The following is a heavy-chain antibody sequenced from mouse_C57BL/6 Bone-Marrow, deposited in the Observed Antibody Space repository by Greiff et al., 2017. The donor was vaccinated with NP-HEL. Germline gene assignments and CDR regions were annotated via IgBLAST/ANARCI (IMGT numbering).Heavy chain of an antibody. V-gene: IGHV5-15*01. CDR3: ARGGYDEAWFAY. CDR1: GFTFSDYG. D-gene: IGHD2-2*01. J-gene: IGHJ3*01. CDR2: ISNLAYSI. Sequence: EVQGVESGGGLVQPGGSLKLSCAASGFTFSDYGMAWVRQAPRKGPEWVAFISNLAYSIYYADTVTGRFTISRENAKNTLYLEMSSLRSEDTAMYYCARGGYDEAWFAYWGQGTLVTVSA.